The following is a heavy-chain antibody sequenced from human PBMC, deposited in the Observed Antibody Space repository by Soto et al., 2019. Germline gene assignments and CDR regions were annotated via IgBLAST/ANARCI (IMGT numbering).Heavy chain of an antibody. Sequence: EVRLVESGGDLVQPGGFLRLSCATSGFTFSRYWMHWVRQVPGKGLVWVSRINSDGSSISYSDSVKGRFTISRDNAKNTLYLQMNSLRVEATAVYYCARLPVDTITRLDCGGQGTLVTVSP. D-gene: IGHD3-3*01. J-gene: IGHJ4*02. V-gene: IGHV3-74*01. CDR1: GFTFSRYW. CDR2: INSDGSSI. CDR3: ARLPVDTITRLDC.